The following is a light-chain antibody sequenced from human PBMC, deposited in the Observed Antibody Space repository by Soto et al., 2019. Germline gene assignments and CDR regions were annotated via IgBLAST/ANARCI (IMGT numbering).Light chain of an antibody. J-gene: IGKJ4*01. Sequence: EIVLAQSPATLSVSPGERATLSCRASQSVSSYLAWYKQKPGQAPRLRIYDASNRATGIPARFSGSGSGTDFTLTISSLEPEDFAVYYCQQRSNWPTFGGGTKVDIK. CDR1: QSVSSY. CDR2: DAS. V-gene: IGKV3-11*01. CDR3: QQRSNWPT.